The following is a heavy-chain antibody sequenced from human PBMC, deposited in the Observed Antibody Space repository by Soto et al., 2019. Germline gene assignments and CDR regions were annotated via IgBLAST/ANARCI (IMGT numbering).Heavy chain of an antibody. V-gene: IGHV1-46*03. CDR3: ARDPGDIVVVVGGDY. CDR1: GYTFTSYY. D-gene: IGHD2-15*01. CDR2: INPSGGST. J-gene: IGHJ4*02. Sequence: GASVKVSCTASGYTFTSYYMHWVRQAPGQGLEWMGIINPSGGSTSYAQKFQGRVTMTRDTSTSTVYMELSSLRSEDTAVYYCARDPGDIVVVVGGDYWGQGTLVTVSS.